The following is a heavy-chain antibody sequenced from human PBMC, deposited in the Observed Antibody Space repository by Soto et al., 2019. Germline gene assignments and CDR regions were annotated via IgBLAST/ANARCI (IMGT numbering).Heavy chain of an antibody. D-gene: IGHD3-16*01. CDR1: GGSFSGYY. CDR3: ASHLNRRAAMVGGVMPL. CDR2: INHSGST. V-gene: IGHV4-34*01. Sequence: QVQLQQWGAGLLKPSETLSLTCAVYGGSFSGYYWSWIRQPPGKGLEWIGEINHSGSTNYNPSLKSRVTISVDTSKNQFSLKLSSVTAADTAVYYCASHLNRRAAMVGGVMPLWGKGTTVTVSS. J-gene: IGHJ6*04.